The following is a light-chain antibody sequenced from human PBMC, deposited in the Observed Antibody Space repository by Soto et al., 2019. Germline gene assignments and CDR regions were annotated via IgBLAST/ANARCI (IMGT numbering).Light chain of an antibody. Sequence: QSVLTQPASVSGSPGRSIAISCTGTSSDVGGYSYVSWYQQQPGKAPKLVISDVSNRPSGVSDRFSGSKSGNTASLTISGLQTEDEAGYYCASYTTSSTYVFGTGTKVTVL. CDR3: ASYTTSSTYV. CDR2: DVS. V-gene: IGLV2-14*01. CDR1: SSDVGGYSY. J-gene: IGLJ1*01.